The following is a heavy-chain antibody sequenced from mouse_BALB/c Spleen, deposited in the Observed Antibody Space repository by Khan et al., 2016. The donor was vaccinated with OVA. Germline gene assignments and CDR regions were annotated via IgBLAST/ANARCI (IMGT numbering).Heavy chain of an antibody. V-gene: IGHV1-4*01. CDR2: INPSTGYT. CDR1: GYTFTSYT. Sequence: QIQLVQSGAELARPGASVKMSCKASGYTFTSYTIHWIKKRPGQGLEWIGYINPSTGYTNYNQKFKDKATLTTDKSSTTAYLQLSSLTSDDSAVYNWVRDGAKHRKDGWFAYGGQGTLVTDSA. D-gene: IGHD2-14*01. J-gene: IGHJ3*01. CDR3: VRDGAKHRKDGWFAY.